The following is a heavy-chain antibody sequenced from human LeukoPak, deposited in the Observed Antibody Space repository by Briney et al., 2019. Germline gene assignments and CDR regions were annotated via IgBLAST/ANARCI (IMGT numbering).Heavy chain of an antibody. CDR1: GFTVSSNY. D-gene: IGHD4-17*01. CDR3: AREIYGDYGRFDY. V-gene: IGHV3-53*01. CDR2: IYSGGST. Sequence: GGSLRLSCAASGFTVSSNYMSWVRQAPGEGLEWVSVIYSGGSTYYADSVKGRFTISRDNSKNTLYLQMNSLRAEDTAVYYCAREIYGDYGRFDYWGQGTLVTVSS. J-gene: IGHJ4*02.